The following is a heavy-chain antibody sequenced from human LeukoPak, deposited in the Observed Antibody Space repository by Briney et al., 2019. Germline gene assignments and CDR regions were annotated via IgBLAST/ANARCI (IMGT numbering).Heavy chain of an antibody. J-gene: IGHJ4*02. D-gene: IGHD3-10*01. Sequence: ASVKVSCKASGYTFTGYYMHWVRQAPGQGREWMGWINPNSGGTNYAQKFQGRVTMTSDTSISTAYMELSRLRSDDTAVYYCARELWFGELSHRGFDYWGQGTLVTVSS. CDR2: INPNSGGT. V-gene: IGHV1-2*02. CDR3: ARELWFGELSHRGFDY. CDR1: GYTFTGYY.